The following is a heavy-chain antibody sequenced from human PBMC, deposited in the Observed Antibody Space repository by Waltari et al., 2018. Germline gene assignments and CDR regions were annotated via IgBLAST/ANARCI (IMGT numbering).Heavy chain of an antibody. CDR2: IYPGATP. CDR3: ARIYGSGTFIYMDV. V-gene: IGHV4-4*07. CDR1: GGSIISYY. Sequence: QVQLQESGPGLVKPSETLSLTCTGSGGSIISYYWSWIRQPAAKGLEWIGRIYPGATPYYNPSLQTRIMMSVDTSQNQFSLKLSSVTAADTAVYYCARIYGSGTFIYMDVWGKGTTVTVSS. J-gene: IGHJ6*03. D-gene: IGHD3-10*01.